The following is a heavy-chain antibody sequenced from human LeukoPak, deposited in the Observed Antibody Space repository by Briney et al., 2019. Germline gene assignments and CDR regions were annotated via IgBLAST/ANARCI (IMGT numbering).Heavy chain of an antibody. D-gene: IGHD6-6*01. J-gene: IGHJ4*02. CDR1: GYSFTSYW. CDR3: ARLRAALAFDY. CDR2: SILMT. Sequence: GESLKISCKGSGYSFTSYWIGWVRLGKAWSGWGSSILMTRYSPSSQGQVTISADKSISTAYLQWSSLKASDTAMYYCARLRAALAFDYWGQGTLVTVSS. V-gene: IGHV5-51*01.